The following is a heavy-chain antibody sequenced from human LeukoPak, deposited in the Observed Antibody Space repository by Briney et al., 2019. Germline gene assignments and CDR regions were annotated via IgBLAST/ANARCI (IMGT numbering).Heavy chain of an antibody. D-gene: IGHD3-22*01. CDR2: INHSGST. CDR1: GGSFSGYY. Sequence: SETLSLTCAVYGGSFSGYYWSWLRQPPGKGLEWLGEINHSGSTNYNPSLKSRVTISVDPSKNQFSLKLSSVTAADTAVYYCARGNGYYDSSGYSLSWFDHWGQGTLVTVSS. V-gene: IGHV4-34*01. CDR3: ARGNGYYDSSGYSLSWFDH. J-gene: IGHJ5*02.